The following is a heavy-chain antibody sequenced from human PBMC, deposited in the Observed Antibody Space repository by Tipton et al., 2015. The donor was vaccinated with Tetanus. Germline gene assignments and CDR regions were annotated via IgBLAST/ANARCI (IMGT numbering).Heavy chain of an antibody. CDR1: GFTFSDYY. CDR2: VDDSGST. Sequence: LRLSCAASGFTFSDYYMSWIRQAPGKGLEWIGEVDDSGSTNYSPSLKSRVTISLDTSKNEFSLTLSSVTAADTAVYYCARGTWLYTSTYHRHWLDPWGQGTLVTVSS. CDR3: ARGTWLYTSTYHRHWLDP. J-gene: IGHJ5*02. V-gene: IGHV4-34*01. D-gene: IGHD6-13*01.